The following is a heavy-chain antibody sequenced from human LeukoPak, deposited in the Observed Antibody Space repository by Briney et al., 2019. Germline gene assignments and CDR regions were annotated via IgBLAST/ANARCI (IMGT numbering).Heavy chain of an antibody. CDR1: GFTFRSND. Sequence: PGGSLRLSCAASGFTFRSNDMHWVHQATGKGLKWFSVIGTAGEIYYPGSVKGRFTISRENAKNSLYLQMSSLRAGDTAVYYCARAAYSSTWYSRYFDLWGRGTLVTVSS. CDR2: IGTAGEI. J-gene: IGHJ2*01. CDR3: ARAAYSSTWYSRYFDL. D-gene: IGHD6-13*01. V-gene: IGHV3-13*01.